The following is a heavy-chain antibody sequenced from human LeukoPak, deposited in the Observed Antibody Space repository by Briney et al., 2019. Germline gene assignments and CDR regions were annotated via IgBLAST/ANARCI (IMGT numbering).Heavy chain of an antibody. J-gene: IGHJ5*01. V-gene: IGHV1-18*01. CDR3: ARDPWNFYDDSGYNRDFDS. Sequence: ASVKVSCKASGFAFSSYGFNWVRQAPGEGLEWLGWISAYNGHTKYAEKFQGRVAMTTDTSTRTAYMELRNLRSDDTAVYYCARDPWNFYDDSGYNRDFDSWGQGTLVSVSS. CDR2: ISAYNGHT. CDR1: GFAFSSYG. D-gene: IGHD3-22*01.